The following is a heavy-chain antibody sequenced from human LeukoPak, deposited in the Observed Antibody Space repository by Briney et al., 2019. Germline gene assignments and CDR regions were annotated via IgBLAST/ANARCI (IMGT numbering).Heavy chain of an antibody. Sequence: SETLSLTCTVSGGSISSSSYYWGWIRQPPGKGLEWIGSIYYSGSTYYNPSLKSRVTISVDTSKNQFSLKLSSVTAADTAVYYCARSRKAAAGDYWGQGTLVTVSS. CDR2: IYYSGST. J-gene: IGHJ4*02. CDR1: GGSISSSSYY. CDR3: ARSRKAAAGDY. D-gene: IGHD6-13*01. V-gene: IGHV4-39*07.